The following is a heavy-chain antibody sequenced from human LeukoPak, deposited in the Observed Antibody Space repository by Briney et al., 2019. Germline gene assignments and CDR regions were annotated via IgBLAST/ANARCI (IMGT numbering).Heavy chain of an antibody. CDR2: IYYSGST. CDR1: GGSISSYY. D-gene: IGHD5-18*01. CDR3: ARHVTAMAPIDY. J-gene: IGHJ4*02. V-gene: IGHV4-59*08. Sequence: PSETLSLTCTVSGGSISSYYWSWIRQPPGKGLERIGYIYYSGSTNYNPSLKSRVTISVDTSKNQFSLKLSSVTAADTAVYYCARHVTAMAPIDYWGQRTPVTVSS.